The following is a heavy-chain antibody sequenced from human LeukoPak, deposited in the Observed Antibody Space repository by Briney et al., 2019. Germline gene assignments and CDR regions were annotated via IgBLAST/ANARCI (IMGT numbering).Heavy chain of an antibody. D-gene: IGHD3-3*01. V-gene: IGHV1-18*01. J-gene: IGHJ4*02. Sequence: ASVKVSCKASGYTFTTYGISWVRQAPGQGLEWMGWISVYNGNTKYVQKFQGRVTMTTDTSTRTAYMELRSLRSDDTAVYYCARHTGSLYDFWSGYIDYWGQGTLVTVSS. CDR1: GYTFTTYG. CDR3: ARHTGSLYDFWSGYIDY. CDR2: ISVYNGNT.